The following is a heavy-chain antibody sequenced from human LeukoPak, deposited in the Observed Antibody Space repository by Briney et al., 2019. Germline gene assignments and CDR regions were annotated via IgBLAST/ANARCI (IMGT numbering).Heavy chain of an antibody. Sequence: SETLSLTCTVSGGSISSSSYYWGWIRQPPGKGLEWIGSIYYSGSTYYNPSLKSRVTISVDTSKNQFSLKLSSVTAADTAVYYCATREQQLVRGDYWGQGTLVTVSS. CDR3: ATREQQLVRGDY. CDR1: GGSISSSSYY. J-gene: IGHJ4*02. D-gene: IGHD6-13*01. V-gene: IGHV4-39*07. CDR2: IYYSGST.